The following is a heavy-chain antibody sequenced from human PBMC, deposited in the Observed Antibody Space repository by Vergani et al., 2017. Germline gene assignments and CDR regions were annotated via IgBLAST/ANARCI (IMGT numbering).Heavy chain of an antibody. CDR3: ARDSRYCSSTSCYVGRDWFDP. J-gene: IGHJ5*02. CDR1: GYTFTSYY. CDR2: INPSGGST. D-gene: IGHD2-2*01. Sequence: QVQLVQSGAEVKKPGASVKVSCKASGYTFTSYYMHWVRQAPGQGLEWMGIINPSGGSTSYAQKFQGRVTMTRETSTSTVYMELSSLRSEDTAVDYCARDSRYCSSTSCYVGRDWFDPWGQGTLVTVSS. V-gene: IGHV1-46*01.